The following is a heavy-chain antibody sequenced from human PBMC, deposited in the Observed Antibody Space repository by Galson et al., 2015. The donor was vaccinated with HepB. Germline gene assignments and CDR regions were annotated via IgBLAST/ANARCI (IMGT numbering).Heavy chain of an antibody. CDR1: GFTFSSYW. CDR2: IKQDGSEK. CDR3: ARDHPNRLPVTTSFDYYYYYMDV. V-gene: IGHV3-7*01. J-gene: IGHJ6*03. Sequence: SLRLSCAASGFTFSSYWMSWVRQAPGKGLEWVANIKQDGSEKYYVDSVKGRFTISRDNAKNSLYLQMNSLRAEDTAVYYCARDHPNRLPVTTSFDYYYYYMDVWGKGTTVTVSS. D-gene: IGHD4-17*01.